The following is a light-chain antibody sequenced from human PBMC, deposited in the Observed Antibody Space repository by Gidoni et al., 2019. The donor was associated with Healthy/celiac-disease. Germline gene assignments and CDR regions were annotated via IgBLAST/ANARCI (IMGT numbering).Light chain of an antibody. CDR2: QDS. J-gene: IGLJ2*01. Sequence: SYELTQPPSVSVSPGQTASITCSGDKLGDKYACWYQQKPGQSPVLVIYQDSKRPSGIPERFSGSNSGNTATLTFSGTQPMDEADYYCQAWDSSTVVFGGGTKLTVL. CDR1: KLGDKY. V-gene: IGLV3-1*01. CDR3: QAWDSSTVV.